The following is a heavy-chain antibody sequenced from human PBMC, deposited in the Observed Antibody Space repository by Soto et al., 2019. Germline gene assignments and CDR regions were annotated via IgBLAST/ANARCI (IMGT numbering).Heavy chain of an antibody. V-gene: IGHV4-30-4*01. CDR2: IYYSGST. J-gene: IGHJ6*02. Sequence: PSETLSLTCTVSCGSISSGDYYWSWIRQPPGKGLEWIGYIYYSGSTYYNPSLKSRVTISVDTSKNQFSLKLSSVTAADTAVYYCARGGRDIVAAPPDYYYGMDVWGQGTTVTVSS. CDR3: ARGGRDIVAAPPDYYYGMDV. D-gene: IGHD2-15*01. CDR1: CGSISSGDYY.